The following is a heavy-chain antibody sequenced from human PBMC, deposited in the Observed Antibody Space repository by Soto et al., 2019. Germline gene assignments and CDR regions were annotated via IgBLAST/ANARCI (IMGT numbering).Heavy chain of an antibody. Sequence: GGSLSLSCTASGFTFSDHSMSWIRQAPGKGLEWVSYITTGSAIYYADSVKGRFTISRDNAKTSLYLQMDSLRVEDTAMYYCARGYRAPTYWGQGILVTVSS. CDR2: ITTGSAI. CDR3: ARGYRAPTY. J-gene: IGHJ4*02. V-gene: IGHV3-11*01. CDR1: GFTFSDHS. D-gene: IGHD2-15*01.